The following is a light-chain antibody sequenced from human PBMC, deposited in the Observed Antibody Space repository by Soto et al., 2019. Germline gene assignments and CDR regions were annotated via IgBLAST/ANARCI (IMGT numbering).Light chain of an antibody. CDR3: QQYNNWPQT. CDR2: DAS. V-gene: IGKV3-11*01. J-gene: IGKJ1*01. Sequence: EIVLTQSPATLSLSPGERATLSCRASQSVISYLAWYQHKPGQAPRLLIYDASNRATGIPARFSGSGSGTEFTLTITSLQSEDFAVYYCQQYNNWPQTFGQGTKVDIK. CDR1: QSVISY.